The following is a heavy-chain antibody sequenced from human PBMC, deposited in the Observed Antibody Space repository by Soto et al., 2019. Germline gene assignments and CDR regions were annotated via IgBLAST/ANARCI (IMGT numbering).Heavy chain of an antibody. D-gene: IGHD5-18*01. Sequence: PSETLSLTCTVSGGSITSGNYYWGWIRQPPGKGLEWIASIYYSGTTYYSPPLKSRVIMSVDASKGQFSLKVNSVTAADTAVYFCARHVAPIVTFDGWGQGALVTVYS. V-gene: IGHV4-39*01. CDR2: IYYSGTT. CDR3: ARHVAPIVTFDG. J-gene: IGHJ4*02. CDR1: GGSITSGNYY.